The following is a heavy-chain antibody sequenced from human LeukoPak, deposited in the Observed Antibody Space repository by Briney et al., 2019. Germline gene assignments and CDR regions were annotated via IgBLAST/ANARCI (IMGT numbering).Heavy chain of an antibody. CDR2: IRHDGSNK. J-gene: IGHJ4*02. D-gene: IGHD4-23*01. Sequence: GGSLRLSCAASGFTFSSYGMHWVRQAPGKGLEWVAFIRHDGSNKYCADSVKGRFTISRDNSKNTLYLQMNSLRAEDTAVYYCAKGIDYGGNGGSLDYWGQGTLVTVSS. CDR3: AKGIDYGGNGGSLDY. V-gene: IGHV3-30*02. CDR1: GFTFSSYG.